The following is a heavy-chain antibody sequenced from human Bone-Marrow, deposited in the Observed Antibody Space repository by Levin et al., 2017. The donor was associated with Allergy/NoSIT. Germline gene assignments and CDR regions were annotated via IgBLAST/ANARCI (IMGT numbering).Heavy chain of an antibody. D-gene: IGHD1-1*01. CDR3: TRRRRSSSWNEPFDY. Sequence: ASVKVSCKASGYSFTGHYLHWVRQATGQGLEWMGRINPNIGGTTYAQKFQGRVTMTRDTSISTAYMELSGLRSDDSAVYYCTRRRRSSSWNEPFDYWGQGTLVTVSS. J-gene: IGHJ4*02. CDR2: INPNIGGT. CDR1: GYSFTGHY. V-gene: IGHV1-2*06.